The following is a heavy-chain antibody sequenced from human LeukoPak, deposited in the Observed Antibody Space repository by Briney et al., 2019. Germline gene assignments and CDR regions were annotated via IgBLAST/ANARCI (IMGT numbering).Heavy chain of an antibody. D-gene: IGHD1-26*01. CDR2: IHPNRGNT. Sequence: AASVKVSCKASGYTFTGYYIHWVRQAPGQGLEWMGWIHPNRGNTNYAQEFQGRVTMTRDTSISTAYMELNRLTSDDTAVYYCAKVPATTIDYWGQGTLVTVSS. CDR3: AKVPATTIDY. CDR1: GYTFTGYY. J-gene: IGHJ4*02. V-gene: IGHV1-2*02.